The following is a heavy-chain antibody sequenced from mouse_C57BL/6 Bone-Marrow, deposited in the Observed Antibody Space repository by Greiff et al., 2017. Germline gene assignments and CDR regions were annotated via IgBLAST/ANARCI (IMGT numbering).Heavy chain of an antibody. CDR1: GFTFSSYA. CDR2: ISSGGDYI. V-gene: IGHV5-9-1*02. J-gene: IGHJ2*01. D-gene: IGHD2-4*01. CDR3: TRFYDYDRGVDY. Sequence: EVHLVESGEGLVKPGGSLKLSCAASGFTFSSYAMSWVRQTPEKRLEWVAYISSGGDYIYYADTVKGRFTISRDNARNTLYLQRSSLKSEDTAMYYCTRFYDYDRGVDYWGQCTTLTVSS.